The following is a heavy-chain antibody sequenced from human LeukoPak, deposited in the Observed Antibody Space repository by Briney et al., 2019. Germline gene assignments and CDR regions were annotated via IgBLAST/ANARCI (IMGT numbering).Heavy chain of an antibody. CDR2: THYSGST. CDR3: ARVEEGYGSGRRENYYYYYMDV. J-gene: IGHJ6*03. Sequence: SETLSLTCTVSGVSISYYYWSWIRQPPGKGLEWIGYTHYSGSTNYNPSLKSRVTILVDTSKNQFSLKLSSVTAADTAVYYCARVEEGYGSGRRENYYYYYMDVWGKGTTVTVSS. D-gene: IGHD3-10*01. CDR1: GVSISYYY. V-gene: IGHV4-59*01.